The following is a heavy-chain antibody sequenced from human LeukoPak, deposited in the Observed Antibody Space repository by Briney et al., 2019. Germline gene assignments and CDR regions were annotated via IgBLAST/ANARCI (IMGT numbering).Heavy chain of an antibody. CDR1: GFTFSSYG. CDR3: AKDLSGSNWFDP. Sequence: GGSLRLSCAASGFTFSSYGMHWVRQAPGKGLEWVAVISYDGSNKYYADSVKGRFTISRDNSKNTLYLQMNSLRAEDTAAYYCAKDLSGSNWFDPWGQGTLVTVSS. CDR2: ISYDGSNK. D-gene: IGHD1-26*01. V-gene: IGHV3-30*18. J-gene: IGHJ5*02.